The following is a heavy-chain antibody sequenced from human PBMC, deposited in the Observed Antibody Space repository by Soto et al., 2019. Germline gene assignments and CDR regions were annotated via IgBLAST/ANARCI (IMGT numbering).Heavy chain of an antibody. CDR3: ARVLRDNWFDP. J-gene: IGHJ5*02. CDR2: IYYSGST. CDR1: GGSISSGGYY. Sequence: SETLSLTCTVSGGSISSGGYYWSWIRQHPGKGLEWIGYIYYSGSTYYNPSLKSQVTISVDTSKNQFSLKLSSVTAADTAVYYCARVLRDNWFDPWGQGTLVTVSS. V-gene: IGHV4-31*01.